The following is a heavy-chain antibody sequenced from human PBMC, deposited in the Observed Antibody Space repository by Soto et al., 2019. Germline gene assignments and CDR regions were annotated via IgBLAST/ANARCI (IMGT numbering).Heavy chain of an antibody. CDR2: ISAYNGNT. V-gene: IGHV1-18*01. J-gene: IGHJ6*02. CDR1: GYTFTSYG. Sequence: QVQLVQSGAEVKKPGASVKVSCKASGYTFTSYGISWVRQAPGQGLEWMGWISAYNGNTNYAQKLQGRVTITTDTSTSTAYMELRSRRSDDTDVYYCARVKYSPPYYYCYGMDVWGQGTTVTVSS. CDR3: ARVKYSPPYYYCYGMDV. D-gene: IGHD5-18*01.